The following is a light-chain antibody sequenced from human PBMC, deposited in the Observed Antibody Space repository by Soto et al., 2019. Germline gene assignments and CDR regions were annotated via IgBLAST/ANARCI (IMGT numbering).Light chain of an antibody. J-gene: IGKJ1*01. CDR1: QSVGSY. CDR3: QQRSSWPRT. V-gene: IGKV3-11*01. CDR2: ETS. Sequence: EIVLTQSPATLSLSPGERATLSCRASQSVGSYLTWYQQKPGQAPRLLIYETSKRATGIPARFSGSGSGTVFTLTISSLEPEDFAVYYCQQRSSWPRTFGQGTKVEIK.